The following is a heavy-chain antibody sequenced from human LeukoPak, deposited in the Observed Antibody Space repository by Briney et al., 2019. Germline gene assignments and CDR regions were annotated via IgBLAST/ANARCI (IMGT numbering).Heavy chain of an antibody. D-gene: IGHD2-21*02. CDR2: ISGSGGST. Sequence: GGSLRLSCAASGFTFSSYAMSWVRQAPGKGLEWVSAISGSGGSTYYADSVKGRFTISRDNSKNTLHLQMNSLRAEDTAVYYCAKDRAYCGGDCYSTNTDYWGQVTLVTVSS. CDR3: AKDRAYCGGDCYSTNTDY. V-gene: IGHV3-23*01. CDR1: GFTFSSYA. J-gene: IGHJ4*02.